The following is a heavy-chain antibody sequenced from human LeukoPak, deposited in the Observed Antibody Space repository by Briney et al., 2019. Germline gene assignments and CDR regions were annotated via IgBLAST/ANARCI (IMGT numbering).Heavy chain of an antibody. CDR2: IYSGGST. CDR3: ARDHGLYAFDI. CDR1: GFTFSSYS. J-gene: IGHJ3*02. D-gene: IGHD3/OR15-3a*01. V-gene: IGHV3-53*01. Sequence: GGSLRLSCAASGFTFSSYSMNWVRQAPGKGLEWVSVIYSGGSTYYADSVKGRFTISRDNSKNTLYLQMNSLRAEDTAVYYCARDHGLYAFDIWGQGTMVTVSS.